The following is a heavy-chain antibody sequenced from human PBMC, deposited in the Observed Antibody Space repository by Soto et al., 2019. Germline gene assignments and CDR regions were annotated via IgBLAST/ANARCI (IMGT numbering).Heavy chain of an antibody. CDR1: GFSFSTYD. J-gene: IGHJ6*02. V-gene: IGHV3-13*01. D-gene: IGHD4-4*01. CDR2: IGTAGDT. CDR3: ARWSGTTSYGMDV. Sequence: EVQLVVSGGGLVQPGGSLRLSCAGSGFSFSTYDMHWVRQATGKGLEWVSSIGTAGDTYYEDSVRGRFTISRENAKNTFNLEMKNLRVGETAVYYGARWSGTTSYGMDVWGRETTVTVSS.